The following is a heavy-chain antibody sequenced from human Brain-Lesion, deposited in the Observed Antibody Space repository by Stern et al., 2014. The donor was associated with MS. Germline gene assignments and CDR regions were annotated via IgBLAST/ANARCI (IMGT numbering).Heavy chain of an antibody. CDR1: GGSVGSGSYD. J-gene: IGHJ4*02. Sequence: VQLEESGPGLVKPSQTLSLTCTVSGGSVGSGSYDWSWIRPPAGEGLEWIGRIYTPGSTYYNPSLKSRVSISIDTSKNHFSLKLTSVTAADTAVYYCARDKEDTNMAFRYFDNWGQGTLVTVSS. CDR3: ARDKEDTNMAFRYFDN. V-gene: IGHV4-61*02. D-gene: IGHD5-18*01. CDR2: IYTPGST.